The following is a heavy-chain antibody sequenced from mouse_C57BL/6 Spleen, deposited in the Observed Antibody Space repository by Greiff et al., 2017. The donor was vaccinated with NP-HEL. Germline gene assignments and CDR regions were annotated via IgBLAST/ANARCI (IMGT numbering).Heavy chain of an antibody. D-gene: IGHD2-1*01. CDR2: IYPGNSDT. Sequence: VQLQQSGTVLARPGASVKMSCKTSGYTFTSYWMHWVKQRPGQGLEWIGAIYPGNSDTSYNQKFKGKAKLTAVTSASTAYMELSSLTNEDSAVYYCTRRRLNGNYVVYYLDYWGQGTTLTVSS. CDR3: TRRRLNGNYVVYYLDY. J-gene: IGHJ2*01. V-gene: IGHV1-5*01. CDR1: GYTFTSYW.